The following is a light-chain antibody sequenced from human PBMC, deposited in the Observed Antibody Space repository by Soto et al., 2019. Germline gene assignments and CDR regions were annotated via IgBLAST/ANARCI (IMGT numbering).Light chain of an antibody. CDR3: SSYAGNNNVV. CDR2: DVN. V-gene: IGLV2-8*01. Sequence: QSALTQPRSVSGSPGQSVTISCTGTSSDVGGYHYVSWYQQHPGKAPKLIIYDVNKRPSGVPDRFSGSKSGNSASLTVSGLQTEDEADYYCSSYAGNNNVVFGGGTKLTVL. J-gene: IGLJ3*02. CDR1: SSDVGGYHY.